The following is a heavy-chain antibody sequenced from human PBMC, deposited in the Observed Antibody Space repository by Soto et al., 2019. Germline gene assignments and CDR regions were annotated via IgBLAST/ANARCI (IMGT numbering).Heavy chain of an antibody. J-gene: IGHJ4*02. CDR1: GGSISSSNW. V-gene: IGHV4-4*02. CDR2: IYHSGST. D-gene: IGHD6-13*01. Sequence: SETLSLTCAVSGGSISSSNWWSWVRQPPGKGLEWIGEIYHSGSTNYNPSLKSRVTISVDKSKNQFSLKLSSVTAADTAVYYCASATIAAAATWDYWGQGTLVTVSS. CDR3: ASATIAAAATWDY.